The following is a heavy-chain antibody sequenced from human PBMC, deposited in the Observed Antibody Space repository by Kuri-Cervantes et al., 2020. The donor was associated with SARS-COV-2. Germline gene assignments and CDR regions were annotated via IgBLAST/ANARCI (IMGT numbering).Heavy chain of an antibody. D-gene: IGHD5-18*01. CDR1: GFTFSSYA. Sequence: LSLTCAASGFTFSSYAMHWVRQAPGKGLEWVAVISYDGSNKYYADSVKGRFTISRDNSKNTLYLQMNSLRAEDTAVYYCARDGTAMTDYYYYGMDVWGQGTTVTVSS. CDR3: ARDGTAMTDYYYYGMDV. CDR2: ISYDGSNK. J-gene: IGHJ6*02. V-gene: IGHV3-30*01.